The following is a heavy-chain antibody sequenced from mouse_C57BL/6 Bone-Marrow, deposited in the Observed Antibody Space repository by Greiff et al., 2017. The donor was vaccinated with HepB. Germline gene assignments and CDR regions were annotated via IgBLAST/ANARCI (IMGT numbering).Heavy chain of an antibody. CDR1: GFSLTSYG. CDR2: IWSGGST. CDR3: ARKGYSNYVWFAY. Sequence: VKLVESGPGLVQPSQSLSITCTVSGFSLTSYGVHWVRQSPGKGLEWLGVIWSGGSTDYNAAFISRLSISKDNSKSQVFFKMNSLQADDTAIYYCARKGYSNYVWFAYWGQGTLVTVSA. D-gene: IGHD2-5*01. V-gene: IGHV2-2*01. J-gene: IGHJ3*01.